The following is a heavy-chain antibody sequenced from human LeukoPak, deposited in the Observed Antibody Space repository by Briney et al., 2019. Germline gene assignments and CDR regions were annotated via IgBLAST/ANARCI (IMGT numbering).Heavy chain of an antibody. Sequence: SETLSLTCTVSGDSISSTNYYWGWIRQPPGKGLEWIGSIYYSGSTYYNPSLESRVTISVGTSKNQFSLKLSSVTAADTAVYYCATSGWYLLPGVYWGQGTLVTVSS. CDR3: ATSGWYLLPGVY. V-gene: IGHV4-39*01. CDR1: GDSISSTNYY. D-gene: IGHD6-19*01. CDR2: IYYSGST. J-gene: IGHJ4*02.